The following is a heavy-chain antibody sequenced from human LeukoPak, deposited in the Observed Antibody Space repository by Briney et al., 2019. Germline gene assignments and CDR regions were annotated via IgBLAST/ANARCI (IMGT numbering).Heavy chain of an antibody. CDR2: IKQDGSEK. CDR3: ARGGGLDV. V-gene: IGHV3-7*04. CDR1: RFIFSGYG. J-gene: IGHJ6*02. Sequence: GGSLRLSCAAPRFIFSGYGMHWVRQAPGKGLEWVANIKQDGSEKYYVNSVKGRFTISRDNAKNSLYLQMNSLRAEDTAVYYCARGGGLDVWGQGATVTVSS.